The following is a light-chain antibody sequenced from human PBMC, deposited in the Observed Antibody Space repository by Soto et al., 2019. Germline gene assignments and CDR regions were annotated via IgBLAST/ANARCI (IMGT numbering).Light chain of an antibody. V-gene: IGKV3-11*01. J-gene: IGKJ5*01. CDR3: QQRSNWLIT. Sequence: EIVLTQSPATLSLPPGERATLSCRASQSVSSYLAWYQQKPGQAPRLLIYDASNRATGIAARFSGSGSGTDFTLTISSLEPEDFAVYYCQQRSNWLITFGQGTRLEIK. CDR2: DAS. CDR1: QSVSSY.